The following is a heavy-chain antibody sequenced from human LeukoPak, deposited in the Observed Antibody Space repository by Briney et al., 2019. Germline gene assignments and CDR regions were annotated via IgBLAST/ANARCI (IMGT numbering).Heavy chain of an antibody. Sequence: PSQTLSLTCTVSGGSISSGGVYWSWIRQHPGKGLEWIGYIYYSGSTYYNPSLKSRVTISVDTSKNQFSLKLSSVTAADTAVYYCAREGRGDIVVVPAAMGGAYFDYWGQRTLVTVSS. CDR3: AREGRGDIVVVPAAMGGAYFDY. CDR2: IYYSGST. V-gene: IGHV4-31*03. D-gene: IGHD2-2*01. CDR1: GGSISSGGVY. J-gene: IGHJ4*02.